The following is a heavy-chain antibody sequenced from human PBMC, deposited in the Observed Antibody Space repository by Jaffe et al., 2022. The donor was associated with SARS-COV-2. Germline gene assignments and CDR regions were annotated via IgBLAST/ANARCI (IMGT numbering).Heavy chain of an antibody. CDR2: IYSGGST. J-gene: IGHJ4*02. Sequence: EVQLVESGGGLIQPGGSLRLSCAASGFTVSSNYMSWVRQAPGKGLEWVSVIYSGGSTYYADSVKGRFTISRDNSKNTLYLQMNSLRAEDTAVYYCARSLQWLDLYFDYWGQGTLVTVSS. D-gene: IGHD6-19*01. CDR3: ARSLQWLDLYFDY. CDR1: GFTVSSNY. V-gene: IGHV3-53*01.